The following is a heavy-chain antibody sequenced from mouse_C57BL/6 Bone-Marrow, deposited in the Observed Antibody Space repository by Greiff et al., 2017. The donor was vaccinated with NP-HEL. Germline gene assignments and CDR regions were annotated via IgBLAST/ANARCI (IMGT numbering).Heavy chain of an antibody. CDR3: ARMGFFSTTVVASFDY. CDR2: INPNNGGT. CDR1: GYTFTDYY. J-gene: IGHJ2*01. Sequence: VQLQQSGPELVKPGASVKISCKASGYTFTDYYMNWVKQSHGKSLEWIGDINPNNGGTSYNQKFKGKATLTVDKSSSTAYMELRSLTSEDSAVYYCARMGFFSTTVVASFDYWGQGTTLTVSS. D-gene: IGHD1-1*01. V-gene: IGHV1-26*01.